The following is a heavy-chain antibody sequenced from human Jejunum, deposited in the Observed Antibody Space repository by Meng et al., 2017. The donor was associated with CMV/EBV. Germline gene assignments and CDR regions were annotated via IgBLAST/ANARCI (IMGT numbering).Heavy chain of an antibody. Sequence: FSSYAMSWVRQAPGKGLEWVSVIYSGGSSTYYADSVKGRFTISRDNSKNTLYLQMNSLRAEDTAVYYCAKDLVNDLWSGYFYYGMDVWGQGTTVTVSS. D-gene: IGHD3-3*01. CDR2: IYSGGSST. V-gene: IGHV3-23*03. CDR3: AKDLVNDLWSGYFYYGMDV. J-gene: IGHJ6*02. CDR1: FSSYA.